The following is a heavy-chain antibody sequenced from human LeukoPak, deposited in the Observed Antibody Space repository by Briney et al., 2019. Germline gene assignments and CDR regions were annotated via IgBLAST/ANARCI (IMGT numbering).Heavy chain of an antibody. CDR2: IFHTGST. V-gene: IGHV4-4*02. J-gene: IGHJ4*02. Sequence: SETLSLTCAVSGDSISSSNWWSWVRQPPGKGLEWIGEIFHTGSTNYNPSLKSRVTISVDKSKNQFSLKLSSVTAADTAVYYCARDRRGAGGYGYWGQGTLVTVSS. CDR3: ARDRRGAGGYGY. CDR1: GDSISSSNW. D-gene: IGHD5-18*01.